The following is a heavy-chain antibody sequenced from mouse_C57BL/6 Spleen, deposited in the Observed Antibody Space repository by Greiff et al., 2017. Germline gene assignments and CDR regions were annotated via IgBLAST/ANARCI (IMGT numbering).Heavy chain of an antibody. CDR1: GYTFTSYT. CDR2: ITPSSGYT. D-gene: IGHD2-3*01. V-gene: IGHV1-4*01. J-gene: IGHJ2*01. Sequence: QVQLQQSGAELARPGASVKMSCKASGYTFTSYTMHWVKQRPGQGLEWIGYITPSSGYTKYNQKFKDKATLTADKSSSTAYMQLSSLTSEDSAVYYCARNGYYDYFDYWGQGTTLTVSS. CDR3: ARNGYYDYFDY.